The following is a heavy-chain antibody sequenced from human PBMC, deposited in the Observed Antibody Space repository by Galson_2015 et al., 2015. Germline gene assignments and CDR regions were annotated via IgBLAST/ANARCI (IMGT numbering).Heavy chain of an antibody. CDR1: GGTFSSYT. Sequence: SVKVSCKASGGTFSSYTISWVRQAPGQGLEWMGRIIPILGIANYAQKFQGRVTITADKSTSTAYMELSSLGSEDTAVYYCARDSVAAALSWFDPWGQGTLVTVSS. J-gene: IGHJ5*02. CDR2: IIPILGIA. D-gene: IGHD6-13*01. CDR3: ARDSVAAALSWFDP. V-gene: IGHV1-69*04.